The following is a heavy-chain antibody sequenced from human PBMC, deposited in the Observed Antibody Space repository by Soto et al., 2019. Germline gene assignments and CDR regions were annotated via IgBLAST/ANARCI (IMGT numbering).Heavy chain of an antibody. J-gene: IGHJ3*02. V-gene: IGHV1-18*01. Sequence: ASVKVSCKASGYTFTSYGSSCVRQAPGRGLEWMGCISAYNGNTNYAQKLQGRVTMTTDTSTSTPYMEPRSLRSDDTAVYYCAGERAQFCSGGWHGAFDIWGQGTMDTVSS. CDR3: AGERAQFCSGGWHGAFDI. CDR1: GYTFTSYG. CDR2: ISAYNGNT. D-gene: IGHD2-15*01.